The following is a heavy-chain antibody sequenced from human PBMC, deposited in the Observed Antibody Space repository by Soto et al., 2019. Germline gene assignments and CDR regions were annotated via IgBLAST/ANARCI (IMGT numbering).Heavy chain of an antibody. J-gene: IGHJ4*02. CDR3: ARGRGYSYCIDY. CDR1: GGSISSYY. Sequence: SETLSLPCTVSGGSISSYYWSWIRQPPGKGLEWIGYIYYSGSTNYNPSLKSRVTISVDTSKNQFSLKLSSVTAADTAVYYCARGRGYSYCIDYWGQGTLVTVSS. CDR2: IYYSGST. D-gene: IGHD5-18*01. V-gene: IGHV4-59*01.